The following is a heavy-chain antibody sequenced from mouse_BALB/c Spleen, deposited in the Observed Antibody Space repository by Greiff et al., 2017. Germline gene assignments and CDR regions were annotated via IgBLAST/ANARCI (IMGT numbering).Heavy chain of an antibody. Sequence: EVQLQQSGPELVKPGASMKISCKASGYSFTGYTMNWVKQSHGKNLEWIGLINPYNGGTSYNQKFKGKATLTVDKSSSTAYMELLSLTSEDSAVYYCARDYYGSSLYYYAMDYWGQGTSVTVSS. D-gene: IGHD1-1*01. CDR3: ARDYYGSSLYYYAMDY. J-gene: IGHJ4*01. CDR2: INPYNGGT. V-gene: IGHV1-18*01. CDR1: GYSFTGYT.